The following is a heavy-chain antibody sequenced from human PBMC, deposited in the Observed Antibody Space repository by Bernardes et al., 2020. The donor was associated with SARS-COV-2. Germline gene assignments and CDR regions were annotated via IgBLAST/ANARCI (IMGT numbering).Heavy chain of an antibody. J-gene: IGHJ6*02. CDR3: ARGPRVKEVRGVVIWDHYYGMDV. D-gene: IGHD3-10*01. Sequence: SETLSLTCTVSGDSMSGGTYYWSWIRQHPGKGLEWIGYIYKSGTTYYKPSLKSRVTIPVDPSKNQFSLKLRSVTAADTGVYFCARGPRVKEVRGVVIWDHYYGMDVWGQGTTVTVSS. CDR1: GDSMSGGTYY. CDR2: IYKSGTT. V-gene: IGHV4-31*03.